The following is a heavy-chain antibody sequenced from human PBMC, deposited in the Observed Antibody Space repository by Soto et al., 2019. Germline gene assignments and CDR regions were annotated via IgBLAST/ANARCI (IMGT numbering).Heavy chain of an antibody. CDR1: GFTFSSYA. CDR3: SKVPTMVRGSMDLYDY. Sequence: GGSLRLSCAASGFTFSSYAMSWVRQAPGKGLEWVSAISGSGGSTYYADSVKGRFTISRDNSKNTLYLQMNSLRAEDTAVYYCSKVPTMVRGSMDLYDYWGQGTLVTVSS. J-gene: IGHJ4*02. V-gene: IGHV3-23*01. D-gene: IGHD3-10*01. CDR2: ISGSGGST.